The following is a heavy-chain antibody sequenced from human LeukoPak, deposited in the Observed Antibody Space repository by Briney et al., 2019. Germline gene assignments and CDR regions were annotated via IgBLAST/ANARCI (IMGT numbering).Heavy chain of an antibody. J-gene: IGHJ4*02. CDR1: GITFRNYG. CDR3: AKDSIAARPSNFDY. CDR2: IWYDGSNK. V-gene: IGHV3-33*06. D-gene: IGHD6-6*01. Sequence: GGSLRLSCAASGITFRNYGMHWVRQAPGKGLEWVAVIWYDGSNKDYADSVKGRFTISRNNSKNTVYLQMNGLRAEDTAVYYCAKDSIAARPSNFDYWGQGTLVTVSS.